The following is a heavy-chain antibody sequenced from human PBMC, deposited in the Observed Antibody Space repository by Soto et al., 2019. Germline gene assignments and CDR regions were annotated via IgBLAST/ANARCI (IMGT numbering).Heavy chain of an antibody. Sequence: PSQTRSLTCAISGDSVSTNSAAWHWIRQSPSKGLQRLATTYYRSKWFNNYAPSEKSRITINPDASKNQFSLQLTTVTSEDTDVYYCARGDQGFDYWGQGDLVTVS. D-gene: IGHD3-16*01. CDR2: TYYRSKWFN. J-gene: IGHJ4*02. V-gene: IGHV6-1*01. CDR1: GDSVSTNSAA. CDR3: ARGDQGFDY.